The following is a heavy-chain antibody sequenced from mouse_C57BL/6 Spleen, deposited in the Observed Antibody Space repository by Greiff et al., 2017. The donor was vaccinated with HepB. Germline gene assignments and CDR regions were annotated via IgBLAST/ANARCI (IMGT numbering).Heavy chain of an antibody. V-gene: IGHV1-72*01. CDR2: IDPNSGGT. D-gene: IGHD1-1*01. CDR1: GYTFTSYW. J-gene: IGHJ1*03. Sequence: QVQLQQPGAELVKPGASVKLSCKASGYTFTSYWMHWVKQRPGRGLEWIGRIDPNSGGTKYNEKFKSKATLTVDKPSSTAYIQLSSLTSEDSAVYYCARPLYYGSSYWYFDVWGTGTTVTVSS. CDR3: ARPLYYGSSYWYFDV.